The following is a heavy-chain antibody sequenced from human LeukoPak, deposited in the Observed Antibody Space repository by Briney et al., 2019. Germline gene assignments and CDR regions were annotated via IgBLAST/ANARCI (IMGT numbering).Heavy chain of an antibody. V-gene: IGHV1-46*01. D-gene: IGHD3-22*01. J-gene: IGHJ4*02. CDR3: ATAPRVVVITTENYYFDY. CDR1: GYTFTSYY. Sequence: GASVKVSCKASGYTFTSYYMHWVRQAPGPGLEWMGIINPSGGSTSYAQKFQGRVTMTRDMSTSTVYMELSSLRSEDTAVYYCATAPRVVVITTENYYFDYWGQGTLVTVSS. CDR2: INPSGGST.